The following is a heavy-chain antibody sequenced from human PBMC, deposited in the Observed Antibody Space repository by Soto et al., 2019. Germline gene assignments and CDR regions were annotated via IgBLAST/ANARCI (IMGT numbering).Heavy chain of an antibody. CDR1: GGTFSSYA. CDR3: ARPLRDGYIPLAY. Sequence: SVKVSCKGSGGTFSSYAISWVRQAPGQGLEWMGGIIPIFGTANYAQKFQGRVTITADESTSTAYMELSSLRSEDTAVYHCARPLRDGYIPLAYWGQGTLVTVSS. CDR2: IIPIFGTA. V-gene: IGHV1-69*13. J-gene: IGHJ4*02. D-gene: IGHD5-12*01.